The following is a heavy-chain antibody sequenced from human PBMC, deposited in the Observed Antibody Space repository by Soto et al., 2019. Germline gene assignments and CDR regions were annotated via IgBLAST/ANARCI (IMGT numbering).Heavy chain of an antibody. CDR3: AKDGILHCSGGSCYFFDY. D-gene: IGHD2-15*01. CDR2: ISGSGGST. V-gene: IGHV3-23*01. J-gene: IGHJ4*02. CDR1: GFTFSSYA. Sequence: PGGSLRLSCAASGFTFSSYAMSWVRQAPGKGLEWVSAISGSGGSTYYADSVKGRFTISRDNSKNTLYLQMNSLRAEDTAVYYCAKDGILHCSGGSCYFFDYWGQGTLVTVSS.